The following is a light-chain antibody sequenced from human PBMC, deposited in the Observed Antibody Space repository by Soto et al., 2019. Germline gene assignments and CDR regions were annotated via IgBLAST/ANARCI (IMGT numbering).Light chain of an antibody. CDR1: QSVSSN. Sequence: EIVMTQSPATLSVSPGERAPLSCRARQSVSSNLAWYQQKPGQAPRLLIYGASTRATGIPARFSGSGSGTEFTLTISSLQSEDFAVYYCQQYNNWPPLTFGGGTKVDIK. CDR2: GAS. V-gene: IGKV3-15*01. J-gene: IGKJ4*01. CDR3: QQYNNWPPLT.